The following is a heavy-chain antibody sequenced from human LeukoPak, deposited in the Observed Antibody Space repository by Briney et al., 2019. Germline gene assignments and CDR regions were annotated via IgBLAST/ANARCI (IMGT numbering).Heavy chain of an antibody. CDR1: GGSIISSDYH. J-gene: IGHJ3*02. V-gene: IGHV4-39*01. Sequence: SETLSLTCTVSGGSIISSDYHWGWVRQPPGKGLEWIGTISYSGNTDYNPSLRSRVTISVDTSNNQFSLRLGSVTAADTAVYHCASRRGSFDAFDIWGQGTMVTVSS. CDR2: ISYSGNT. CDR3: ASRRGSFDAFDI. D-gene: IGHD3-10*01.